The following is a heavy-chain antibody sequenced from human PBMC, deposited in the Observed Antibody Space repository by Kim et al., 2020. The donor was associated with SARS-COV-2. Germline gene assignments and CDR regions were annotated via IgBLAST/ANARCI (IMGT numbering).Heavy chain of an antibody. V-gene: IGHV2-5*02. Sequence: SGPTLVKPTQTLTLTCTFYEFSLSTSGVGVGWIRQPPGKALEWFVLSYWDDDKRYSPSLQNRLTITKENSKNQRVVTMTNMDPVDTATFYCAHRRGYCSGASCYSIVNRFDPLGHGIRVTGSP. J-gene: IGHJ5*02. D-gene: IGHD2-15*01. CDR1: EFSLSTSGVG. CDR3: AHRRGYCSGASCYSIVNRFDP. CDR2: SYWDDDK.